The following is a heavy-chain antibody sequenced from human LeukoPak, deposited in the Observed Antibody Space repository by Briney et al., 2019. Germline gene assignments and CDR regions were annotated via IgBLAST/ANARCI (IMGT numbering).Heavy chain of an antibody. CDR1: GYTFTSYA. CDR2: INTNTGNP. V-gene: IGHV7-4-1*02. Sequence: ASVKVSCKASGYTFTSYAMNWVRQAPGQGLEWMGWINTNTGNPTYAQGFAGRFVFSLDTSVSTAYLQISSLKAEDTAVYCCARQTIVVVPAAIDAPYYYYYYYMDVWGKGTTVTVSS. D-gene: IGHD2-2*01. CDR3: ARQTIVVVPAAIDAPYYYYYYYMDV. J-gene: IGHJ6*03.